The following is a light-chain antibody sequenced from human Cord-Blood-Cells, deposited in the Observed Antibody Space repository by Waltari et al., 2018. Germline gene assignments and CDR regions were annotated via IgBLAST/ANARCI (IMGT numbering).Light chain of an antibody. J-gene: IGLJ2*01. CDR1: SNHIGGNNY. V-gene: IGLV2-14*01. CDR2: DVS. Sequence: QSALTQPPSGSGSPGPLITLPFTGTSNHIGGNNYFSRYKQHPGKAPKLMIYDVSNRPSVVSNRFSGSKSGNTAALTISWLQAEDEADYYCSSYTSSSTVGFGGGTKLTGL. CDR3: SSYTSSSTVG.